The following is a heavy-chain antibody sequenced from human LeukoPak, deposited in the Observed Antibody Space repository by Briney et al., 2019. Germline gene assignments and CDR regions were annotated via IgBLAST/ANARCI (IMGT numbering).Heavy chain of an antibody. CDR3: ARDRELESQEGGYYYGMDV. Sequence: ASVKVSCKASGYTFTSYYMHWVRQAPGQGLEWMGLINPSGGSTSYAQKFQGRVTMTRDTSTSTVYMELSSLRSEDTAVYYCARDRELESQEGGYYYGMDVWGQGTTVTVSS. CDR2: INPSGGST. CDR1: GYTFTSYY. J-gene: IGHJ6*02. V-gene: IGHV1-46*01. D-gene: IGHD1-7*01.